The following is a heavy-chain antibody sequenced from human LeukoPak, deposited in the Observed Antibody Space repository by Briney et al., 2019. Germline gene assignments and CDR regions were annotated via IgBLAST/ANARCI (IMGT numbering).Heavy chain of an antibody. J-gene: IGHJ5*02. V-gene: IGHV4-34*01. D-gene: IGHD2-15*01. CDR1: GGSFSGYY. CDR2: INHSGST. CDR3: ARELGGSLNWFDP. Sequence: SETLSLTCAVYGGSFSGYYWSWIRQPPGKGLEWIGEINHSGSTNYNPSLKSRVTISVDTSKNQFSLKLSSVTAADTAVYYCARELGGSLNWFDPWGQGTLVTVSS.